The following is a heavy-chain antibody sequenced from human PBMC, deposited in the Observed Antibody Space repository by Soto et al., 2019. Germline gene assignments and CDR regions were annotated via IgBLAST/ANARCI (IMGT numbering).Heavy chain of an antibody. CDR2: ISSSSSTI. Sequence: EVQLVESGGGLVQPGGSLSLSCAASGFTFSSYTMNWVRQAPGKGLEWVSYISSSSSTIYYADSVKGRFTISRDNANNSLYLQMNSLRAEDTAVYYCARHPDRIAEIGWFDPWGQGTLVTVS. V-gene: IGHV3-48*01. CDR3: ARHPDRIAEIGWFDP. J-gene: IGHJ5*02. D-gene: IGHD6-13*01. CDR1: GFTFSSYT.